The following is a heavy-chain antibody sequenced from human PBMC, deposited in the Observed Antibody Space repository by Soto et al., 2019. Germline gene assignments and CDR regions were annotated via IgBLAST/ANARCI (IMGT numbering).Heavy chain of an antibody. CDR2: ISGSGGST. Sequence: GGSLRLSXAASGFTFSSYAMSWVRQAPGKGLEWVSAISGSGGSTYYADSVKGRFTISRDNSKNTLYLQMNSLRAEDTAVYYCAKYGSSGYYYFDYWGQGTLVTISS. V-gene: IGHV3-23*01. J-gene: IGHJ4*02. CDR3: AKYGSSGYYYFDY. CDR1: GFTFSSYA. D-gene: IGHD3-22*01.